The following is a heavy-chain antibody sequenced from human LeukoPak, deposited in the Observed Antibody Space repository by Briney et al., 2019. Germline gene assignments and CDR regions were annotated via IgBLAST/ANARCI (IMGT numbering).Heavy chain of an antibody. CDR2: IRYDGSNK. V-gene: IGHV3-30*02. CDR1: GFTFSSYG. CDR3: ARVSGYSSSWRGYRWFDP. J-gene: IGHJ5*02. Sequence: GGSLRLSCAASGFTFSSYGMHWVRQAPGKGLEWVAFIRYDGSNKYYADSVKGRFTISRDNSKNTLYLQMNSLRAEDTAVYYCARVSGYSSSWRGYRWFDPWGQGTLVTVSS. D-gene: IGHD6-13*01.